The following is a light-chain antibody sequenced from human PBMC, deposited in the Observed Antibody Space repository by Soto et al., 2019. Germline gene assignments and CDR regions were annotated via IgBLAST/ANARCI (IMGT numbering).Light chain of an antibody. CDR3: ASYTTSTTLV. V-gene: IGLV2-14*01. J-gene: IGLJ3*02. CDR1: SSDIGVYDF. CDR2: DVT. Sequence: QSALTQPASVSGSPGQSITISCTGTSSDIGVYDFVSWYQQHPGRAPKLLIYDVTNRPSGISDRFSGSKSGNTASLTISGLQPEEEADYYCASYTTSTTLVVCGGTKLTVL.